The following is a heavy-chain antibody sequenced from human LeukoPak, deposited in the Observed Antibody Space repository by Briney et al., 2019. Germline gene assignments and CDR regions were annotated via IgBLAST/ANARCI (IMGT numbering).Heavy chain of an antibody. J-gene: IGHJ4*02. CDR2: IKQDGSKK. V-gene: IGHV3-7*03. CDR3: ATPLDYYDSSGYHQGGD. Sequence: GGSLRLSCAASGFTLSSYWMTWVRQAPGKGLEWVANIKQDGSKKNYVDSVKGRFTISRDNAKNSLYLQMNSLRAEDTAVYYCATPLDYYDSSGYHQGGDWGQGTLVTVSS. CDR1: GFTLSSYW. D-gene: IGHD3-22*01.